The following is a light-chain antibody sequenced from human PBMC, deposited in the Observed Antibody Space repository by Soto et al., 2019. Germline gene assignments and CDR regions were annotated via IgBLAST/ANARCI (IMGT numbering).Light chain of an antibody. CDR2: EVS. CDR3: MQGTHWPWT. J-gene: IGKJ1*01. Sequence: DVVMTQSPLSLPVTLGQPASISCRSSQSLKHSDGNTYLNWFQQRPGQSPRRLIYEVSDRDSGVPDRFSGSGSGTDFTLKISRVEAEDVGVYSCMQGTHWPWTFGQGTEVEVK. V-gene: IGKV2-30*02. CDR1: QSLKHSDGNTY.